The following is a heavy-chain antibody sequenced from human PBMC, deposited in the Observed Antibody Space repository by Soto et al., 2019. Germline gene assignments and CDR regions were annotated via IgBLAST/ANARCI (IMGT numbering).Heavy chain of an antibody. CDR1: GFTFSTYA. D-gene: IGHD2-2*01. V-gene: IGHV3-23*01. J-gene: IGHJ4*02. CDR3: AKDGCGSTSCYVTNGSDY. CDR2: ISGSGGRT. Sequence: EVQLLESGGGLVQPGGSLRLSCAASGFTFSTYAMTWVRQAPGKGLEWVSAISGSGGRTDYADSVKGRFTISRDNSKNTLYLQMNSLRSDDTAVYYCAKDGCGSTSCYVTNGSDYWGQGTLVIVSP.